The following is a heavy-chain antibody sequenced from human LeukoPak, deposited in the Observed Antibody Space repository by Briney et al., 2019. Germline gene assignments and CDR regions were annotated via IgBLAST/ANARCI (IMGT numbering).Heavy chain of an antibody. CDR2: IIPIFGTA. J-gene: IGHJ3*02. CDR3: ARLSVPDSGSYGNGAFDI. V-gene: IGHV1-69*13. CDR1: GYTLTELS. Sequence: ASVKVSCKVSGYTLTELSMHWVRQAPGQGLEWMGGIIPIFGTANYAQKFQGRVTITADESTSTAYMELSSLRSEDTAVYYCARLSVPDSGSYGNGAFDIWGQGTMVTVSS. D-gene: IGHD1-26*01.